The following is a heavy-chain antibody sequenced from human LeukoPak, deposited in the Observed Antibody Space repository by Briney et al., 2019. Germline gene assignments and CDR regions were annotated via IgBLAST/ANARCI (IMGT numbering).Heavy chain of an antibody. CDR1: GGSISSYY. CDR2: IYYSGST. D-gene: IGHD6-13*01. CDR3: ARHQDEEQQLLYGMDV. J-gene: IGHJ6*02. Sequence: SETLSLTCTVSGGSISSYYWSWIRQPPGKGLEWIGYIYYSGSTNYNPSLKSRVTISVDTSKNQFSLKLSSVTAADTAVCYCARHQDEEQQLLYGMDVWGQGTTVTVSS. V-gene: IGHV4-59*08.